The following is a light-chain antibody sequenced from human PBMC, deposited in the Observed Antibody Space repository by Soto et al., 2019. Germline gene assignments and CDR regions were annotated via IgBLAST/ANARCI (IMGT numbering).Light chain of an antibody. V-gene: IGKV3-20*01. CDR2: GAS. Sequence: EIVLTQSPGTLSLSPRERATLSCRASQSVSNNYLAWYQHRPGQAPSLLIYGASTRAPGIPDRFSGSGSGTDFTLTISRLEPEDFAVYYWQQYAASPRTFGQGTQVEV. CDR1: QSVSNNY. J-gene: IGKJ1*01. CDR3: QQYAASPRT.